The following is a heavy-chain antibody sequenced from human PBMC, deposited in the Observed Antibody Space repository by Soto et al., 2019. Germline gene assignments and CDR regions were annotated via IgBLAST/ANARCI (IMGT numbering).Heavy chain of an antibody. V-gene: IGHV3-48*02. J-gene: IGHJ6*02. CDR1: GFTFSSYS. CDR3: ARQENSSSSYVMAV. CDR2: ISSSSSTI. D-gene: IGHD6-6*01. Sequence: GGSLRLSCAASGFTFSSYSMNWVRQAPGKGLEWVSYISSSSSTIYYADSVKGRFTISRDNAKNSLYLQMNSLRDEDTVVYYCARQENSSSSYVMAVWAQGPTVPVTS.